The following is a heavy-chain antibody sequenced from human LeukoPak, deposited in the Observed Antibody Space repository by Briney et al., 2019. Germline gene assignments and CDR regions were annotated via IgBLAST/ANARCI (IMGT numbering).Heavy chain of an antibody. CDR1: GYTFTSYY. Sequence: ASVKVSCKASGYTFTSYYMHWVRRAPGQGLDWVGIINPSAGSTTYAQKFQGRVTMTRDTSISTAYMELSRLRSDDTAVYYCARGRNVVVTAIPKSDAFDIWGQGTMVTVSS. D-gene: IGHD2-21*02. V-gene: IGHV1-46*01. CDR3: ARGRNVVVTAIPKSDAFDI. CDR2: INPSAGST. J-gene: IGHJ3*02.